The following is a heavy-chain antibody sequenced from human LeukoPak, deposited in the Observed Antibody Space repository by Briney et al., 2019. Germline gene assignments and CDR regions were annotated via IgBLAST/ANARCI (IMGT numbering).Heavy chain of an antibody. CDR1: GFTLSSYG. Sequence: GGSLRLSCAAPGFTLSSYGMHWVRQAPGKGLEWVAVISYDGSNKYYADSVKGRFTISRDNSKNTLYLQMNSLRAEDTAVYYCAKDVGGVATLNYWGQGTLVTVSS. V-gene: IGHV3-30*18. J-gene: IGHJ4*02. D-gene: IGHD2-8*02. CDR2: ISYDGSNK. CDR3: AKDVGGVATLNY.